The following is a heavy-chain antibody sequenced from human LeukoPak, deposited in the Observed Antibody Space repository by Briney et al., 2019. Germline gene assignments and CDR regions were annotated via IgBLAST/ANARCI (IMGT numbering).Heavy chain of an antibody. D-gene: IGHD5/OR15-5a*01. V-gene: IGHV1-2*02. CDR3: ASSTRGGAFDI. Sequence: ASVKVSCKASGYTFTGYFIHWVRQAPGQGLEWMGWINPNNGGTNYAQKFQDRVTMTRDTSISTAYMELSRLRSDDTAVYYCASSTRGGAFDIWGQGTMVTVSS. CDR2: INPNNGGT. CDR1: GYTFTGYF. J-gene: IGHJ3*02.